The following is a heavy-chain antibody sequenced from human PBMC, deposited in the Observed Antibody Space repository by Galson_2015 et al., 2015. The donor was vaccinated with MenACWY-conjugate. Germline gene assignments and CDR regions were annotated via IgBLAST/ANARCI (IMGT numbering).Heavy chain of an antibody. D-gene: IGHD6-19*01. CDR3: TRAKEQWLSKTFDV. J-gene: IGHJ3*01. CDR2: IKHGGSGT. CDR1: GFTFNTHW. V-gene: IGHV3-7*01. Sequence: SLRLSCAASGFTFNTHWMGWVRQAPGAGLQWVANIKHGGSGTYYVDSVKGRFTISRDNAGNSLYLHMNNLRAEDTAVYYCTRAKEQWLSKTFDVWGQGTMVTVSS.